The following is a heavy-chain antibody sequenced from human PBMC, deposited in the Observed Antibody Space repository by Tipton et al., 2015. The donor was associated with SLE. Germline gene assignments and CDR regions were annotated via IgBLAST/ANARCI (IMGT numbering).Heavy chain of an antibody. D-gene: IGHD2/OR15-2a*01. CDR2: MFYGDSGSA. CDR3: ARARLYSSSTTWYYYMDV. J-gene: IGHJ6*03. CDR1: GGSMSSSHDF. Sequence: TLSLTCTVSGGSMSSSHDFWGWIRQPPGKGLQWIGTMFYGDSGSAYYSPSLKSRVTISLDTPKNQFSLKLNSVTAADTAVYYCARARLYSSSTTWYYYMDVWGKGTTVTVSS. V-gene: IGHV4-39*07.